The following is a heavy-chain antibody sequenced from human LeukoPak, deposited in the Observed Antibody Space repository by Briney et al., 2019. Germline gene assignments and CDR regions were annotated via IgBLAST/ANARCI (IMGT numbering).Heavy chain of an antibody. D-gene: IGHD5-18*01. V-gene: IGHV3-21*01. Sequence: GGSLRLSCAASGVTFSSYSMNWVRQAPGKGLEWVSSISSSSSYIYYADSVKGRFTISRDNAKNSLYLQMNSLRAEDTAVHYCARDLGYRYGLSQGGYWGQGTLVTVSS. CDR2: ISSSSSYI. J-gene: IGHJ4*02. CDR3: ARDLGYRYGLSQGGY. CDR1: GVTFSSYS.